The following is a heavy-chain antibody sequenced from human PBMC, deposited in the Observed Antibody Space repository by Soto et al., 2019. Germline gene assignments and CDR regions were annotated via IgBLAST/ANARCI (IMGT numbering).Heavy chain of an antibody. V-gene: IGHV4-4*02. CDR2: IYHSGST. Sequence: SETLSLTSAVSGGSISTSNWCIWVRQPPGKGLEWIGEIYHSGSTNYNPSLKSRVTISVDKSKNQFSLKLSSVTAADTAVYYCARAIAAAGDGYFQHWGQGTLVT. CDR3: ARAIAAAGDGYFQH. J-gene: IGHJ1*01. D-gene: IGHD6-13*01. CDR1: GGSISTSNW.